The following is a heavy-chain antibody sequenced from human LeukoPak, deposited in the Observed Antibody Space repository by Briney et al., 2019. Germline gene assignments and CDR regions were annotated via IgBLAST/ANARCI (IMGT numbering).Heavy chain of an antibody. CDR3: ARRNSGSYYRSAFDI. D-gene: IGHD1-26*01. Sequence: SSETLSLTCTVSGGSTSSSSYYWRWIRQPPGKGLEWIGSIYYSGSTYYNPSLKSRVTISVDTSKNQFSLKLSSVTAADTAVYYCARRNSGSYYRSAFDIWGQGTMVTVSS. V-gene: IGHV4-39*01. CDR1: GGSTSSSSYY. J-gene: IGHJ3*02. CDR2: IYYSGST.